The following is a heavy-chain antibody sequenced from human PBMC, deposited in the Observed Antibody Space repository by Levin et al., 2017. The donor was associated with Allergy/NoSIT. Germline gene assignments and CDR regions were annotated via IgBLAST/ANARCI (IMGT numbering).Heavy chain of an antibody. CDR3: ARDYSSSGYYFDY. CDR2: INPNSGGT. V-gene: IGHV1-2*06. D-gene: IGHD6-13*01. CDR1: GYTFTGYY. J-gene: IGHJ4*02. Sequence: ASVKVSCKASGYTFTGYYMHWVRQAPGQGLEWMGRINPNSGGTNYAQKFQGRVTMTRDTSISTAYMELSRLRSDDTAVYYCARDYSSSGYYFDYWGQGTLVTVSS.